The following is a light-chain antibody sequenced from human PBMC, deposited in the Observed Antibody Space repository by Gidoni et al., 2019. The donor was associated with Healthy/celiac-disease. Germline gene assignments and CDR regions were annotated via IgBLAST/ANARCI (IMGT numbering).Light chain of an antibody. CDR3: QQYNNWPRT. Sequence: EIVITQSPATLSVSPGDRATLSCRDSQSVSSNLAWYQQKPGQAPRLLIYCASTRATGIPARFSGSGSGTEFTLTISSLQSEDVAVYYCQQYNNWPRTFGQGTKVEIK. CDR2: CAS. J-gene: IGKJ1*01. CDR1: QSVSSN. V-gene: IGKV3-15*01.